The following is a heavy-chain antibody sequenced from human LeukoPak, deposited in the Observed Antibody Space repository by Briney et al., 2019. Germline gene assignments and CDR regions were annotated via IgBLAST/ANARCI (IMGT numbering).Heavy chain of an antibody. Sequence: LRLSCAASGFNFSSYAMSWIRQPPGKGLEWVGYIYYSGSTYYNPSLKSRVTTAVDTSKNQFSLKLSSVTAADAAEYYCARDLPVRGRNYYYGMDVWGQGTTVTVSS. CDR3: ARDLPVRGRNYYYGMDV. J-gene: IGHJ6*02. D-gene: IGHD3-10*01. CDR2: IYYSGST. V-gene: IGHV4-30-4*01. CDR1: GFNFSSYA.